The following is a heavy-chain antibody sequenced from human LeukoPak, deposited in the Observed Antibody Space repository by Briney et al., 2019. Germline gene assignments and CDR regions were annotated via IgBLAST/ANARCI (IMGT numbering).Heavy chain of an antibody. J-gene: IGHJ6*04. Sequence: GGSLRLSCAASGFTFSSYEMNWVRQAPGKGLEWVSYISSSGSTIYYADSVKGRFTISRDNAKNSLYLQMNSLRAEDTAVYYCARKDYGGYAYYYYGLDVWGKGTTVTVSS. CDR1: GFTFSSYE. CDR2: ISSSGSTI. V-gene: IGHV3-48*03. CDR3: ARKDYGGYAYYYYGLDV. D-gene: IGHD5-12*01.